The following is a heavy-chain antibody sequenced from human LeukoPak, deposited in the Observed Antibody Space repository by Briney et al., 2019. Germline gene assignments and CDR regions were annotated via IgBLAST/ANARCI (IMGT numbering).Heavy chain of an antibody. Sequence: ASVKVSCKASGYTFTGYYMHWVRQAPGQGLEWMGWINPNSGGTNYAQKFQGRVTMTRDTSISTAYMELSRLRSGDTAVYYCARGSGRQPYLNYWGQGTLVTVSS. D-gene: IGHD1-26*01. CDR2: INPNSGGT. CDR1: GYTFTGYY. CDR3: ARGSGRQPYLNY. J-gene: IGHJ4*02. V-gene: IGHV1-2*02.